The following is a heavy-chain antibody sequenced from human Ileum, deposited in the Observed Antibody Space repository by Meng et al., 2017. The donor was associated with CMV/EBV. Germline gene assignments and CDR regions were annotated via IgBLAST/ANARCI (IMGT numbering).Heavy chain of an antibody. Sequence: LSCAASGFSFRPSWMYWVRQDPGKGLMWVSRINSDGSNTIYADSVKGRFTISRDNAKNTLYLQMESLRAEDTAVYYCARGYHYFDDWGQGTLVTVSS. CDR2: INSDGSNT. CDR3: ARGYHYFDD. CDR1: GFSFRPSW. J-gene: IGHJ4*02. D-gene: IGHD1-1*01. V-gene: IGHV3-74*01.